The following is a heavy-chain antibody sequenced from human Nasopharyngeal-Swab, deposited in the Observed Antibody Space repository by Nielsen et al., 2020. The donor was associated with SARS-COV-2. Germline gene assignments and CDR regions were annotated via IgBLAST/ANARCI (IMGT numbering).Heavy chain of an antibody. CDR3: AKGRGIVVVPAAGDGMDV. J-gene: IGHJ6*02. V-gene: IGHV3-23*03. Sequence: VRQAPGKGLEWVSVIYSGGSSTCYADSVKGQFTISRDNSKNTLYLQMNSLRAEDTAVYYCAKGRGIVVVPAAGDGMDVWGQGTTVTVSS. CDR2: IYSGGSST. D-gene: IGHD2-2*01.